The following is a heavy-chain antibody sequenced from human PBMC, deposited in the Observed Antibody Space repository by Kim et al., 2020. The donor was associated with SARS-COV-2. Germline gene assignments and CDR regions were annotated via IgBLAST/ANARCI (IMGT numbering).Heavy chain of an antibody. Sequence: GGSLRLSCAASGFTFSNAWMSWVRQAPGKGLEWVGRIKSKTDGGTTDYAAPVKGRFTISRDDSKNTLYLQMNSLKTEDTAVYYCTTDYMIVVVITTGHYWGQGTLVTVSS. CDR1: GFTFSNAW. V-gene: IGHV3-15*01. CDR2: IKSKTDGGTT. CDR3: TTDYMIVVVITTGHY. J-gene: IGHJ4*02. D-gene: IGHD3-22*01.